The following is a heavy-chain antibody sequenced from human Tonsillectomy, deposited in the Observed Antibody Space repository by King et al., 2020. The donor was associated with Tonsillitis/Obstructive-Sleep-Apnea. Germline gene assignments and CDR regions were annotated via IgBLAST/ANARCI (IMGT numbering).Heavy chain of an antibody. J-gene: IGHJ4*02. CDR2: ISSNGGST. D-gene: IGHD2-2*01. CDR1: GFTFSSYA. Sequence: VQLVESGGGLVQPGGSLRLSCSASGFTFSSYAMHWVRQAPGKGLEYVSAISSNGGSTYYADSVKGRFTISRDNSKNTLYLQMSSRRAEDTAVYYCVKGGDCSSISCYGDYWGQGTLVTVSS. V-gene: IGHV3-64D*06. CDR3: VKGGDCSSISCYGDY.